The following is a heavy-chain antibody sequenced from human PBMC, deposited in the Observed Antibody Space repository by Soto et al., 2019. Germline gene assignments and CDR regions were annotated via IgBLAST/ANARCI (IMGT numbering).Heavy chain of an antibody. J-gene: IGHJ6*02. V-gene: IGHV4-38-2*02. CDR3: ARDGEGFVVYAAAKDRYYYYGMDV. D-gene: IGHD2-8*02. CDR1: GYSISSCYR. Sequence: SETLSLTCSFSGYSISSCYRCGCLRPPPGTGLEWIGSISHSGSTHYNSSLKRRVTISVDTSKNHFSLRLSSVTAADTAIYYGARDGEGFVVYAAAKDRYYYYGMDVWGQGTTVTVSS. CDR2: ISHSGST.